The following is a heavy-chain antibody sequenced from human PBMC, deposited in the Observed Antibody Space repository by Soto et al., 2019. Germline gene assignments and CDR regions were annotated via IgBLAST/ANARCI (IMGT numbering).Heavy chain of an antibody. J-gene: IGHJ6*02. V-gene: IGHV1-58*01. CDR2: IVVVNGNT. D-gene: IGHD3-10*01. CDR3: XXXXLXXXPLTEPTENGMDV. CDR1: GFSFGDSA. Sequence: ELVQSGPEAREPGTSVKVSCRASGFSFGDSAVQWVRQGRGQRLEWIGWIVVVNGNTNYAQKFEGRVTLTRDASXSXXHMELTSLSSEXXXVXXXXXXXLXXXPLTEPTENGMDVXGXXXTXTVSS.